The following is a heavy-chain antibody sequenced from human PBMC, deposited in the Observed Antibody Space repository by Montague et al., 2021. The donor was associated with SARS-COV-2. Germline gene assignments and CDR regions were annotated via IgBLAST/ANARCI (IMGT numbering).Heavy chain of an antibody. CDR1: GDSITNHY. J-gene: IGHJ4*02. V-gene: IGHV4-4*07. CDR2: MHFTGNT. CDR3: ARVRFDFGAGRQGTIDV. Sequence: SETLSLTCSVSGDSITNHYWTWIRQPAGKGLQWIGHMHFTGNTNFNPSFSSRLTMSADTSKNQFSLKLTSVTAADTAIYFCARVRFDFGAGRQGTIDVWGQGTLVTVSS. D-gene: IGHD3-10*01.